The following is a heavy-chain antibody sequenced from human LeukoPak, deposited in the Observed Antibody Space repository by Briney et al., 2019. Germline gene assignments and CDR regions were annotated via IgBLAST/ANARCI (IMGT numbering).Heavy chain of an antibody. J-gene: IGHJ4*02. V-gene: IGHV1-2*04. CDR1: GYTFTGYY. CDR3: ARGGRYDSSVNDY. D-gene: IGHD3-22*01. CDR2: INPNSGGT. Sequence: ASVKVSCKASGYTFTGYYMHWVRQAPGQGLEWMGWINPNSGGTYYAQKFQGWVTMTRDTSISTAYMELSRLRSDDTAVYYCARGGRYDSSVNDYWGQGTLVTVSS.